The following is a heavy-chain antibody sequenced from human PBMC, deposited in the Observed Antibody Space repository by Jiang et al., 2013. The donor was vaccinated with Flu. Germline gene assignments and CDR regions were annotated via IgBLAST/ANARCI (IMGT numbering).Heavy chain of an antibody. J-gene: IGHJ6*02. CDR2: IRYDGTNK. CDR1: FRSYG. CDR3: ARDGSGSHQDYNYHNMDG. D-gene: IGHD1-26*01. Sequence: FRSYGMHWVRQAPGKGLEWVGFIRYDGTNKDYGDSVKGRFIISRDNSKNTLDLQMNSLSTEDTAVYYCARDGSGSHQDYNYHNMDGWGPGTRVTVSS. V-gene: IGHV3-30*02.